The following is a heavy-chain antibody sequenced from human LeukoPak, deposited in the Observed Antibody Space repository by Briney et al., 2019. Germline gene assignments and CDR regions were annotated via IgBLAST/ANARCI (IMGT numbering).Heavy chain of an antibody. J-gene: IGHJ4*02. Sequence: GGSLRLSCAASGFTFSSYSMIWVCQAPGRGLEWVSSISSSSSYIYYVDSVKGRFTTSRDNVENSLYLQMNSLRAEDTAVYYCARAKVGARDYFDYWGQGTLVTVSS. V-gene: IGHV3-21*01. CDR3: ARAKVGARDYFDY. CDR1: GFTFSSYS. CDR2: ISSSSSYI. D-gene: IGHD1-26*01.